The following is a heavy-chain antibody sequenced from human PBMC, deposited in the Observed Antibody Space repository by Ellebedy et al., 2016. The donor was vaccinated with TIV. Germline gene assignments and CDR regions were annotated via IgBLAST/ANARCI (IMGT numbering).Heavy chain of an antibody. CDR1: GFTFSDYY. CDR2: IKEDGSDK. Sequence: GESLKISCAASGFTFSDYYMTWIRQAPGKGLEWVANIKEDGSDKYYVDSVKGRFTISRDNAKNSLYLQMNSLRAEDTAVYYCARDRLVGYHAFDIWGQGTMVTVSS. D-gene: IGHD6-25*01. J-gene: IGHJ3*02. V-gene: IGHV3-7*01. CDR3: ARDRLVGYHAFDI.